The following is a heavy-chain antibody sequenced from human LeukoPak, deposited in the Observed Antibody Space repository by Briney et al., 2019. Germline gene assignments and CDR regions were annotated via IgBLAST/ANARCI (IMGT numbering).Heavy chain of an antibody. J-gene: IGHJ4*02. D-gene: IGHD3-10*01. Sequence: ASVKVSCTSSGYTFTSYYMYWVRQAPGQGLEWMGIINPSGGSTSYAQKFQGRVTMTRDTSTSTVYMELSSLRSEDTAVYYCARDSGMVRGTVDYWGQGTLVTVSS. CDR1: GYTFTSYY. V-gene: IGHV1-46*01. CDR2: INPSGGST. CDR3: ARDSGMVRGTVDY.